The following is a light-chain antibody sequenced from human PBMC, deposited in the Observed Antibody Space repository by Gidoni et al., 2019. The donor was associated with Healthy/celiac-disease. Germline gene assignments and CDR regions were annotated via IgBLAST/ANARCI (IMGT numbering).Light chain of an antibody. Sequence: DIVMTQSPLSLPVTPGEPASISCRSSQSLLHSNGYSYLDWYLQKPGQSPQLLIYLGSNRASGVPDRFSGSGSGTDFTLKICRVEAEDVGVYYCMQALHLFTFGPGTKVDIK. J-gene: IGKJ3*01. CDR3: MQALHLFT. CDR2: LGS. CDR1: QSLLHSNGYSY. V-gene: IGKV2-28*01.